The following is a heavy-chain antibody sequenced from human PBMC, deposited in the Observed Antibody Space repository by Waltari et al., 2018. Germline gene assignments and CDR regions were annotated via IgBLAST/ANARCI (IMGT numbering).Heavy chain of an antibody. J-gene: IGHJ5*02. CDR1: GYTFTNYW. D-gene: IGHD5-12*01. CDR3: VRQVGTNWLDP. V-gene: IGHV5-51*01. Sequence: EVQLVQSGAEVKKPGESLKISCQASGYTFTNYWIGWVRQLPGKGLEWMGIIYPVDSENTYSPSFEGQVTISADKSSSVAYLQWSSLKASDTAMYYCVRQVGTNWLDPWGQGTQVTVSS. CDR2: IYPVDSEN.